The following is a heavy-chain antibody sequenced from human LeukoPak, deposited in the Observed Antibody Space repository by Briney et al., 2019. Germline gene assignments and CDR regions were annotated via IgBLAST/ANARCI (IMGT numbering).Heavy chain of an antibody. Sequence: GASVKVSCRASGYTFTSYGITWVRQAPGQGPEWMGWISAYNGNTNYAQKVQGRVTMTTDTSTSTAYMELRSLRSDDTAVYYCARVITFGGVIVVYFDCWGQGTLVTVSS. D-gene: IGHD3-16*02. CDR3: ARVITFGGVIVVYFDC. J-gene: IGHJ4*02. CDR1: GYTFTSYG. V-gene: IGHV1-18*04. CDR2: ISAYNGNT.